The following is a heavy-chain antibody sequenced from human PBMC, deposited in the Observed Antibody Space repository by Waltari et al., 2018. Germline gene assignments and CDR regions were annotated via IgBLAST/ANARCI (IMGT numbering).Heavy chain of an antibody. CDR3: AFLGHQRVY. CDR1: GFTFDDYA. CDR2: ISWNSGSI. Sequence: EVQLVESGGGLVQPGRSLRLSCAASGFTFDDYAMHWVRQAPGKGLEWVSGISWNSGSIGYADSVKGRFTISRDNAKNSLYLQMNSLRAEDTALYYCAFLGHQRVYWGQGTLVTVSS. V-gene: IGHV3-9*01. J-gene: IGHJ4*02.